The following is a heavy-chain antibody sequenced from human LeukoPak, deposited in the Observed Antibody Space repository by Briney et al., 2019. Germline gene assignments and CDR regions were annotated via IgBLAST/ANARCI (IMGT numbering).Heavy chain of an antibody. CDR2: INPNSGGT. CDR1: GYTFTGYY. D-gene: IGHD1-26*01. V-gene: IGHV1-2*02. J-gene: IGHJ5*02. Sequence: ASVKVSCKASGYTFTGYYMHWVRQAPGQGLEWMGWINPNSGGTNYAQKFQGRVTMTRDTSISTAYMELSRLRSDDTAVYYCARVEWELLGWFDPWDQGTLVTVSS. CDR3: ARVEWELLGWFDP.